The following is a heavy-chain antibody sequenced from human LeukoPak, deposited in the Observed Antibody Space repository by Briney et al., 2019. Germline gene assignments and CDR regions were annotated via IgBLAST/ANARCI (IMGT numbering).Heavy chain of an antibody. CDR3: VKDYNWNIFHY. J-gene: IGHJ4*02. D-gene: IGHD1/OR15-1a*01. V-gene: IGHV3-23*01. Sequence: PGRSLRLSCAASGFTFSNYAMSWVRQAPGKGLEWVSAISGSGGSTYYADSVKGRFTISRDNSKNTLYLQMSSLRAEDTAVYYCVKDYNWNIFHYWGQGTLVTVSS. CDR1: GFTFSNYA. CDR2: ISGSGGST.